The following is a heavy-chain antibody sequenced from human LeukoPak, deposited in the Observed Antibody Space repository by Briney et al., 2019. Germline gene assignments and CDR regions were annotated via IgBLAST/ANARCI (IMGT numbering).Heavy chain of an antibody. CDR2: VSGSAGRT. CDR3: AKNRGHCVDGVCHNYYYMDV. J-gene: IGHJ6*03. Sequence: GGSLRLSCAASGFTFSSFAMTWVRQAPGKGLEWVSTVSGSAGRTDYADSVKGRFTISRDNLKNALYLQMNGLRAEDTAVYYCAKNRGHCVDGVCHNYYYMDVWGRGTTVTVSS. V-gene: IGHV3-23*01. D-gene: IGHD2-8*02. CDR1: GFTFSSFA.